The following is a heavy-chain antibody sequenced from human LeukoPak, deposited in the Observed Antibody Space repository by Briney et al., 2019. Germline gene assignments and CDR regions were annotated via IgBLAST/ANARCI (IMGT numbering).Heavy chain of an antibody. D-gene: IGHD6-19*01. V-gene: IGHV3-7*01. CDR3: ARDRQAVAGSDAFDI. CDR2: IKQDGSEK. J-gene: IGHJ3*02. CDR1: GFTFSSYW. Sequence: PGGSLRLSCAASGFTFSSYWMSWVRQAPGKGLEWVANIKQDGSEKYYVDSVKGRFTISRDNAKNSLYLQMNSLRAEDTAVYYCARDRQAVAGSDAFDIWGQGTMVTVSS.